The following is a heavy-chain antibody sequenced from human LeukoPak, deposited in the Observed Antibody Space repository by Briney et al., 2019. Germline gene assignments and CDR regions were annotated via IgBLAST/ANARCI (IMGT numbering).Heavy chain of an antibody. J-gene: IGHJ4*02. CDR3: AKHVQDYYDSSGSRSYDY. CDR2: ISGSGIST. CDR1: GFTFSSYA. D-gene: IGHD3-22*01. Sequence: GGSLRLSCAASGFTFSSYAMSWVRQAPGKGLEWVSAISGSGISTYYVGSVKGRFTISSDISKNTLFLQMNSLRVEDTAIYYCAKHVQDYYDSSGSRSYDYWGQGTLVTVSS. V-gene: IGHV3-23*01.